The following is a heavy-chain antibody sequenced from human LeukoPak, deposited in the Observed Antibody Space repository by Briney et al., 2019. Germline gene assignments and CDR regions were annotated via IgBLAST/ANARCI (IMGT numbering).Heavy chain of an antibody. D-gene: IGHD3-10*01. CDR2: IPYDGSNK. Sequence: GGSLRLSCAASGFTFSSYGMHWVRQAPGKGLEWVAFIPYDGSNKYYADSVKGRFTISRDNSKNTLYLQMNSLRAEDTAVYYCAKDPHRYGSGLFYYFDYWGQGTLVTVSS. CDR3: AKDPHRYGSGLFYYFDY. J-gene: IGHJ4*02. CDR1: GFTFSSYG. V-gene: IGHV3-30*02.